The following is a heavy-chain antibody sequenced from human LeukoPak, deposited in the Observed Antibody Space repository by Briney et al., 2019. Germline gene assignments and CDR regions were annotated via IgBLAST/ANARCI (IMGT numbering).Heavy chain of an antibody. Sequence: GAVKDSCRASGYTFTDYYLHWVRQAPGQGLEWMGWINPNNGGENWARKFQGRVTMTRDTSIATAYKELRRLISDDTAVYYCARLSFSGELWFAFDIWGHGAMVT. D-gene: IGHD5-18*01. CDR1: GYTFTDYY. J-gene: IGHJ3*02. CDR3: ARLSFSGELWFAFDI. CDR2: INPNNGGE. V-gene: IGHV1-2*02.